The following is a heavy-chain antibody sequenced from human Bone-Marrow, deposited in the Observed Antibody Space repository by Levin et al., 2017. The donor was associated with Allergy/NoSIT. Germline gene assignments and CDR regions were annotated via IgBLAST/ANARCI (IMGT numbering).Heavy chain of an antibody. J-gene: IGHJ6*02. V-gene: IGHV7-4-1*02. D-gene: IGHD3-9*01. CDR1: GYTFTSYA. Sequence: GASVKVSCKASGYTFTSYAMNWVRQAPGQGLEWMGWINTNTGNPTYAQGSTGRFVFSLDTSVSTAYLQISSLKAEDTAVYYCARDYDILTGYWRTYYYYGMDVWGQGTTVTVSS. CDR3: ARDYDILTGYWRTYYYYGMDV. CDR2: INTNTGNP.